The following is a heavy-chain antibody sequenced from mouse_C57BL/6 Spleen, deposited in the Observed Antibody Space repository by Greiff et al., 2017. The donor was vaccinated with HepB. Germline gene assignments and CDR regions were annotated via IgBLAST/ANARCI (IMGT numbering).Heavy chain of an antibody. CDR1: GYTFTSYW. J-gene: IGHJ4*01. D-gene: IGHD2-4*01. V-gene: IGHV1-7*01. CDR3: ARSNYDYSHAMDY. CDR2: ISPSSGYT. Sequence: QVQLKESGAELAKPGASVKLSCKASGYTFTSYWMHWVKQRPGQGLEWIGYISPSSGYTKYNQKFKDKATLTADKSSSTAYMQLSSLTYEDSAVYYCARSNYDYSHAMDYWGQGTSVTVSS.